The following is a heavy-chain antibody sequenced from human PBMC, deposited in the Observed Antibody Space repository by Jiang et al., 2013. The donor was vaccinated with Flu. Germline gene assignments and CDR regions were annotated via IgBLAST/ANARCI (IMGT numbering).Heavy chain of an antibody. CDR2: IYRGST. CDR3: SRGNWGSASGGDY. CDR1: GGSTSIYY. Sequence: GLVKPSETLSLTCSVSGGSTSIYYWSWIRQPPGKGLEWIGNIYRGSTNYNPSLNSRVTISEDTSMSQFSLKLSSVTAADTAVYYCSRGNWGSASGGDYWGQGTLVTVSS. J-gene: IGHJ4*02. V-gene: IGHV4-59*08. D-gene: IGHD7-27*01.